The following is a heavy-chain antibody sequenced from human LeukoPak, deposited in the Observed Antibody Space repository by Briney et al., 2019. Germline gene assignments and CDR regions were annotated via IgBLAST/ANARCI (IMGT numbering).Heavy chain of an antibody. CDR3: ARGGDYYDSSGNQAFDY. J-gene: IGHJ4*02. D-gene: IGHD3-22*01. V-gene: IGHV4-39*07. CDR1: GGSISSSSYY. CDR2: IYYSGST. Sequence: SETLSLTCTVSGGSISSSSYYWGWIRQPPGKGLEWIGSIYYSGSTYYNPSPKSRVTISVDTSKNQFSLKLSSVTAADAAVYYCARGGDYYDSSGNQAFDYWGQGTLVTVSS.